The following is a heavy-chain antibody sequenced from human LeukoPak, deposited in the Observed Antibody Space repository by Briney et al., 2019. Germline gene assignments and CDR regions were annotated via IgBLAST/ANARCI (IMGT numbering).Heavy chain of an antibody. Sequence: PGGSLRLSCAASGFTLSSYAMTWVRQAPGRGLEWVSSVDGGGGGTYYADSVKGRFTISRDNSKDTLYLQMNSLKTEDTAVYYCSTTYYYDSSEGYWGQGTLVTVSS. CDR1: GFTLSSYA. D-gene: IGHD3-22*01. V-gene: IGHV3-23*01. CDR2: VDGGGGGT. J-gene: IGHJ4*02. CDR3: STTYYYDSSEGY.